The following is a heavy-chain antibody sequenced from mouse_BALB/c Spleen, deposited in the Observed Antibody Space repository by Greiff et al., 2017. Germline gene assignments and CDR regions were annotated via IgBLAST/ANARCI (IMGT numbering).Heavy chain of an antibody. Sequence: QVHVKQSGAELVKPGASVKLSCKASGYTFTSYYMYWVKQRPGQGLEWIGEINPSNGGTNFNEKFKSKATLTVDKSSSTAYMQLSSLTSEDSAVYYCTRSGKVRPYAMDYWGQGTSVTVSS. CDR2: INPSNGGT. V-gene: IGHV1S81*02. CDR1: GYTFTSYY. J-gene: IGHJ4*01. CDR3: TRSGKVRPYAMDY. D-gene: IGHD2-14*01.